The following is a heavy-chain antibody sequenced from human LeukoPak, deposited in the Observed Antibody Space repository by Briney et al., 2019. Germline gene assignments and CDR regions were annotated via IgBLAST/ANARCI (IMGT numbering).Heavy chain of an antibody. J-gene: IGHJ5*02. V-gene: IGHV4-59*12. Sequence: KASETLSLTCTVSGGSMSPYHWGWIRQPPGKGLEWTGYIYYGGSTNYNPSLNSRVTISVDTSKNQFSLRLSSVTPEDTAVYYCARDTVPAIVGATWFDPWGQGTLVTVSS. CDR1: GGSMSPYH. CDR3: ARDTVPAIVGATWFDP. D-gene: IGHD1-26*01. CDR2: IYYGGST.